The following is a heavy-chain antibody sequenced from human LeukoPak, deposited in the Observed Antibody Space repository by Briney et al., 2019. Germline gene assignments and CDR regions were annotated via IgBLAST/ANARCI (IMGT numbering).Heavy chain of an antibody. Sequence: GASVKVSCKASGYTFTSYGISWVRQAPGQGLEWMGWISAYNGNTNCAQKLQGRVTMTTDTSTSTAYMELRSLRSDDTAVYYCARVGGDIVVVPAAVYFDYWGQGTLVTVSS. J-gene: IGHJ4*02. D-gene: IGHD2-2*01. CDR3: ARVGGDIVVVPAAVYFDY. CDR1: GYTFTSYG. V-gene: IGHV1-18*01. CDR2: ISAYNGNT.